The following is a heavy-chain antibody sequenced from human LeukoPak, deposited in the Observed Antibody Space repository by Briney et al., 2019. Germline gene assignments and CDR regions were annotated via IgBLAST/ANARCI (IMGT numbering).Heavy chain of an antibody. Sequence: GRSLRLSCTASGFTFGDYAMSWVRQAPGKGLEWAAVIRSKAYGGTTEYAASVRGRFTISRDDSKSIAYLQMNSLKTEDTAVYYCTRAPGSNYYDSSGYYWEYFQHWGQGTLVTVS. D-gene: IGHD3-22*01. CDR3: TRAPGSNYYDSSGYYWEYFQH. V-gene: IGHV3-49*04. CDR2: IRSKAYGGTT. J-gene: IGHJ1*01. CDR1: GFTFGDYA.